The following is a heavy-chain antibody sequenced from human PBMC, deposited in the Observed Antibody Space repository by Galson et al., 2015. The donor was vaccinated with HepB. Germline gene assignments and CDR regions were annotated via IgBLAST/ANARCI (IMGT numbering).Heavy chain of an antibody. V-gene: IGHV2-70*11. J-gene: IGHJ3*02. D-gene: IGHD1-26*01. CDR1: GFSLNTNTMC. CDR3: ARILVGAPGSINDAFDI. CDR2: IDWDDDK. Sequence: PALVKPTQTLTLTCTFSGFSLNTNTMCVSWIRQPPGKALEWLARIDWDDDKYYSTSLKTRLTISKDTSKNQVVLTMTNMDPVDTATYYCARILVGAPGSINDAFDIWGQGTVVTVSS.